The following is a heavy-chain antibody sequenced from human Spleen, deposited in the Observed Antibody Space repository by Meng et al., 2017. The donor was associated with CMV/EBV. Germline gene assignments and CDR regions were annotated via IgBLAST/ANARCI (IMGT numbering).Heavy chain of an antibody. D-gene: IGHD2-8*02. J-gene: IGHJ4*02. CDR3: ARGLTGHLYMEDY. V-gene: IGHV4-31*03. Sequence: SETLSLTCTVSGGSISSGGYYWSWIRRHPGKGLEWIGYIYHSGTTYYNPSLNSRVSISVDTSKNQFSLRLRSVTAADTAVYYCARGLTGHLYMEDYWGPGTLVTVSS. CDR1: GGSISSGGYY. CDR2: IYHSGTT.